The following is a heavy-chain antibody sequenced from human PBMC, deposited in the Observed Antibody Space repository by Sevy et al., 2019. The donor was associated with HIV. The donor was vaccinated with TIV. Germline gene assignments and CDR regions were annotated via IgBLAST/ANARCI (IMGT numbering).Heavy chain of an antibody. Sequence: ASVKVSCKASGYSFTSYVMNWVRQAPGQGLEWMGWIDTNTGNPTYAQAFTGRFVFSLHTSVSTAYLQISSLKAEDTAVYYCARAPPTTSFLVPRGFQHWGQGTLVTVSS. CDR1: GYSFTSYV. CDR2: IDTNTGNP. J-gene: IGHJ1*01. CDR3: ARAPPTTSFLVPRGFQH. V-gene: IGHV7-4-1*02. D-gene: IGHD6-13*01.